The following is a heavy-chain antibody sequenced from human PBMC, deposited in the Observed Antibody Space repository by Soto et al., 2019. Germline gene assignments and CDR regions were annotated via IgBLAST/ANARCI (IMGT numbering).Heavy chain of an antibody. J-gene: IGHJ4*02. V-gene: IGHV4-59*01. CDR3: AGYNSYAIDY. CDR2: IHYSGTT. D-gene: IGHD2-8*01. Sequence: SETLSLTCTVSGTSISSYYWSWIRQPPGKGLEWIANIHYSGTTNYNPSLASRVTLSVDTSKNQSSLKMTSVTAADRAMYFCAGYNSYAIDYWGRGTLVTVSS. CDR1: GTSISSYY.